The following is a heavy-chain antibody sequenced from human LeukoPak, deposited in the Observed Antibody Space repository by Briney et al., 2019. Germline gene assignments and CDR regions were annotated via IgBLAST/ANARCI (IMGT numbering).Heavy chain of an antibody. D-gene: IGHD4-17*01. CDR3: ARAADTVTTGYFNY. J-gene: IGHJ4*02. CDR2: IFSSGST. CDR1: GASISSGTYS. Sequence: SQTLSLTCTVSGASISSGTYSWSWIRQPAGKGLEWIGRIFSSGSTNYNPSLKSRVTISVDTSKNQLSLKLSSVTAADTAVYFCARAADTVTTGYFNYWGQGTLVTVSS. V-gene: IGHV4-61*02.